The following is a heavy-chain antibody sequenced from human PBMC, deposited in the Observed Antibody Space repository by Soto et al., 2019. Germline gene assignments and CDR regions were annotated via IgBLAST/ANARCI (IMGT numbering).Heavy chain of an antibody. D-gene: IGHD3-22*01. CDR3: ARALRITMIVVARGPYYYGMDV. V-gene: IGHV1-46*01. CDR2: INPSGGST. Sequence: SVKVSCKASGYTFTSYYMHWVRQAPVQGLEWMGIINPSGGSTSYAQKFQGRVTMTRDTSTSTVYMELSSLRSEETAVYYCARALRITMIVVARGPYYYGMDVWGQGTTVTVSS. J-gene: IGHJ6*02. CDR1: GYTFTSYY.